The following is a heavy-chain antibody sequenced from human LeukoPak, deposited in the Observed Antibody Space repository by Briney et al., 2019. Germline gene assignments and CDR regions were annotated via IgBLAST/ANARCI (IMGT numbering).Heavy chain of an antibody. D-gene: IGHD6-19*01. V-gene: IGHV3-15*01. CDR1: GFTFSNAW. Sequence: SGGSLRLSCAASGFTFSNAWMSWVRQAPGKGLEWVGRIKSKTDGGTTDYAAPVKGRFTISRDDSKNTLYLQMNSLKTEDTAVYYCTTEQWLVRPDAFDIWGQGTMVTVSS. CDR3: TTEQWLVRPDAFDI. J-gene: IGHJ3*02. CDR2: IKSKTDGGTT.